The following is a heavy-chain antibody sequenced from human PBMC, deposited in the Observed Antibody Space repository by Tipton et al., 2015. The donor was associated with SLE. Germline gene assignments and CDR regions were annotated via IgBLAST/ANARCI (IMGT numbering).Heavy chain of an antibody. J-gene: IGHJ4*02. CDR1: GFTFGSYG. CDR2: IAYDGSNK. D-gene: IGHD2-15*01. CDR3: AKDAALGYCSGGSCSLLFDS. V-gene: IGHV3-30*18. Sequence: QVQLVQSGGGVVQPGRSLRLSCAASGFTFGSYGMHWVRQAPGKGLEWVAVIAYDGSNKYYADSVKGRFTISRDNSKNTLYLQMNSLRAEDTAVYYCAKDAALGYCSGGSCSLLFDSLGQGTLVTVSS.